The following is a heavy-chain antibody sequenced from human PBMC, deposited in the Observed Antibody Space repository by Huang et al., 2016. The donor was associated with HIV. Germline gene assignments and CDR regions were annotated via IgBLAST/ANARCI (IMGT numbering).Heavy chain of an antibody. CDR1: GGSISSFY. D-gene: IGHD1-7*01. CDR2: TDYSGST. V-gene: IGHV4-59*01. CDR3: ARGGDVITGTPVAFDI. J-gene: IGHJ3*02. Sequence: QVQLQQSGPGLVKVSETLSLICSVSGGSISSFYWNWIRQSPGKGLEGIGFTDYSGSTNYSPSLKSRVTIVVDTSKNQFSLNLRSVTAADTAVYYCARGGDVITGTPVAFDIWGQGTLVTVSS.